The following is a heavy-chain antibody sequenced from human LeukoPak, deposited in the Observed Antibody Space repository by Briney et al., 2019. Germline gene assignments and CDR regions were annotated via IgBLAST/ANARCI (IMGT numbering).Heavy chain of an antibody. CDR2: IKKDGSQK. J-gene: IGHJ3*02. V-gene: IGHV3-7*05. D-gene: IGHD4-17*01. CDR1: GFTFSSYW. Sequence: PGGSLRLSSVASGFTFSSYWMSWVRQAPGKGLEWVATIKKDGSQKEYVDSMKGRLTISRDNAKNSLYLQMNSLRAEDTAMYYCARDPTVSNFHDAFDIWGQGTMVTVSS. CDR3: ARDPTVSNFHDAFDI.